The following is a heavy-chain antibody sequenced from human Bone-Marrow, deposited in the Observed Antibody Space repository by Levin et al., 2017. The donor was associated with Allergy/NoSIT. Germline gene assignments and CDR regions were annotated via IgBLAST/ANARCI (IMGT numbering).Heavy chain of an antibody. V-gene: IGHV4-4*07. CDR2: IHTSEGP. Sequence: SETLSLTCNVSSGSMNTYYWTWIRQPAGAGLEFIGRIHTSEGPIYNPSLRSRLSMSLDTSNNQFSLNLRSVTAADPALYYCARSDPRSPVKAYDLWGQGTVLTVSS. CDR1: SGSMNTYY. D-gene: IGHD2-21*01. J-gene: IGHJ5*02. CDR3: ARSDPRSPVKAYDL.